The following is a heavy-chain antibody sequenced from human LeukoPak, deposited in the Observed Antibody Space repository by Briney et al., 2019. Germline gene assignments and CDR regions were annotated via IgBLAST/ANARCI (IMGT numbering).Heavy chain of an antibody. D-gene: IGHD6-13*01. Sequence: GGSLRLSCAASGFTFSSYGMHWVRQAPGKGLESVAFIRNDGSNKYYADSVKGRFTISRDNSKNTLYLQMNSLRAEDTAVYYCAKDLTGSSWTFDYWGQATLVTVSS. J-gene: IGHJ4*02. CDR2: IRNDGSNK. CDR3: AKDLTGSSWTFDY. CDR1: GFTFSSYG. V-gene: IGHV3-30*02.